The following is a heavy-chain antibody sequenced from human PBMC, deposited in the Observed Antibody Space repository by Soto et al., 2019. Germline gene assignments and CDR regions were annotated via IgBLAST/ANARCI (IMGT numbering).Heavy chain of an antibody. CDR2: IYPGDSDT. D-gene: IGHD3-22*01. Sequence: GESMTSSCTGSGYSFTSYWIGWVRQMPGKGLEWMGIIYPGDSDTRYSPSFQGQVTISADKSISTAYLQRSSLKASDTAMYYCARLLTYYDGSGQVRGGGDAFDIRGQGTMVSLS. CDR1: GYSFTSYW. CDR3: ARLLTYYDGSGQVRGGGDAFDI. J-gene: IGHJ3*02. V-gene: IGHV5-51*01.